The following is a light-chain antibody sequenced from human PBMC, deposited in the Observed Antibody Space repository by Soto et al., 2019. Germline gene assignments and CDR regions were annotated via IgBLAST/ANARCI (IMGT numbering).Light chain of an antibody. CDR2: DAS. V-gene: IGKV3-11*01. CDR1: QSIFNY. CDR3: QQYKNWPL. Sequence: EIVLTQSPATLSLSPGGRATLSCRAGQSIFNYLAWYQQKPGQAPRLLIYDASNRATGIPARFSGSGPGTDFTLTISSLEPEDFAVYYCQQYKNWPLFGQGTRLEIK. J-gene: IGKJ5*01.